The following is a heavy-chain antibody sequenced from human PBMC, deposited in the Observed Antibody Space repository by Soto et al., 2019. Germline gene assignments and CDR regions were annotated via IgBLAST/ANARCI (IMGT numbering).Heavy chain of an antibody. V-gene: IGHV3-23*01. CDR1: GFTFSNYA. CDR2: IRGSIEST. D-gene: IGHD5-12*01. Sequence: EVQLLESGGGLVQPGGSLRLSCAASGFTFSNYAMSWVRQAPGKGLEWVSVIRGSIESTYYADSVKGRFTISRDNSQNTLYLQMHSLRAEDTVVYYCAKVVRSGYYAAAFDYWGQGTLVTASS. CDR3: AKVVRSGYYAAAFDY. J-gene: IGHJ4*02.